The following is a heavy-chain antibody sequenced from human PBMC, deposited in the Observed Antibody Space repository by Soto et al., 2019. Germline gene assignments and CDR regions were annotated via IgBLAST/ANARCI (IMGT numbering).Heavy chain of an antibody. D-gene: IGHD3-10*01. V-gene: IGHV1-3*01. J-gene: IGHJ4*02. Sequence: ASVKVSCKASGYTFTSYAMNWVRQAPGQRLEWMGWINAGNGNTKYSQKFQGRVTITRDTSASTAYMELRSLRSDDTAVYYCAREGLMVRGVFDYWGQGTLVTVSS. CDR3: AREGLMVRGVFDY. CDR2: INAGNGNT. CDR1: GYTFTSYA.